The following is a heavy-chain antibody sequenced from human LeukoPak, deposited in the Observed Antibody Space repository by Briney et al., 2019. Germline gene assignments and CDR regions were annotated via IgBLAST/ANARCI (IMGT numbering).Heavy chain of an antibody. J-gene: IGHJ4*02. V-gene: IGHV1-18*01. Sequence: ASVKVSCKASGYTFTSYGITWVRQAPGQGLEWMGWINTYNGNTNCAQKLQGRVTMTTDTSTSTAYMELRSLRSDDTAVYYCARWSVEESSSSDYFDYWGQGTLVTVSS. CDR2: INTYNGNT. CDR3: ARWSVEESSSSDYFDY. D-gene: IGHD6-6*01. CDR1: GYTFTSYG.